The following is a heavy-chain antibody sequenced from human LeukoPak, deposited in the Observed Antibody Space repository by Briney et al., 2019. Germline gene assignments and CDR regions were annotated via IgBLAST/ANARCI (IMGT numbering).Heavy chain of an antibody. D-gene: IGHD4-17*01. CDR2: TNQDGSET. V-gene: IGHV3-7*01. CDR1: GFTFSSYW. CDR3: ARDRHGDTGDWSFDL. Sequence: GGSLRLSCAASGFTFSSYWMSWVRQAPGEGLEWVANTNQDGSETYHVDSVKGRFTISRDNGRSSLFLQMNSLRVEDTAIYYCARDRHGDTGDWSFDLWGRGTLVTVSS. J-gene: IGHJ2*01.